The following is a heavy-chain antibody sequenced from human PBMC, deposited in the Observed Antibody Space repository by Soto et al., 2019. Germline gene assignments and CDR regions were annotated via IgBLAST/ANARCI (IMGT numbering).Heavy chain of an antibody. V-gene: IGHV1-18*01. J-gene: IGHJ4*02. CDR1: GDTFTSRG. CDR3: ANEAILGATVAPSD. D-gene: IGHD1-26*01. CDR2: VSSYNGNT. Sequence: ASVKVSCKASGDTFTSRGITWVRQAPGQGLEWMGWVSSYNGNTNYAQKFQDRVTMTTDTSTSTTYMELRSLRSDDTAIYYCANEAILGATVAPSDWGQGTLVTVSS.